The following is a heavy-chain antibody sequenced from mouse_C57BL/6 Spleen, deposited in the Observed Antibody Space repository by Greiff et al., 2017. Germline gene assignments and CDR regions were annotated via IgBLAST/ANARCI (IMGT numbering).Heavy chain of an antibody. CDR3: ARYGYYGSSYQDY. J-gene: IGHJ2*01. D-gene: IGHD1-1*01. Sequence: VKLMESGGGLVQPGGSLSLSCAASGFTFTDYYMSWVRQPPGKALEWLGFIRNKANGYTTEYSASVKGRFTISRDNSQSILYLQMNALRAEDSATYYCARYGYYGSSYQDYWGQGTTLTVSS. V-gene: IGHV7-3*01. CDR2: IRNKANGYTT. CDR1: GFTFTDYY.